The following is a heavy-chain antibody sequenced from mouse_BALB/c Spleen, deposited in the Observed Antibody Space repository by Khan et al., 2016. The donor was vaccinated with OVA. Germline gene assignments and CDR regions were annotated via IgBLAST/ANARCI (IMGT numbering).Heavy chain of an antibody. CDR1: GFSLTSYG. V-gene: IGHV2-9*02. Sequence: QVQLKESGPGLVALSQSLSITCTVSGFSLTSYGVHWVRQPPGKGLEWLGVKRAGGSTHYNSGISSRLSISKDNSKSQVFLKMNSLQTYDSAIYYCATFYDPSYALDYWGQATSITVSS. CDR2: KRAGGST. D-gene: IGHD2-3*01. CDR3: ATFYDPSYALDY. J-gene: IGHJ4*01.